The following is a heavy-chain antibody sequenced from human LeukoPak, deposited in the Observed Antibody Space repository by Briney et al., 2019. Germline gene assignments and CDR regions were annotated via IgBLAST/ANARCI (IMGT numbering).Heavy chain of an antibody. CDR1: GYTFTIYY. J-gene: IGHJ4*02. CDR3: ARGLYDILTGYDPAGDY. Sequence: ASVKVSCKASGYTFTIYYIHWVRQATGQGLEWMGWMNPNSTNTGYAQKFQGRVTMTRNTSISTAYMELSRLRSEDTAVYYCARGLYDILTGYDPAGDYWGQGTLVTVSS. D-gene: IGHD3-9*01. V-gene: IGHV1-8*01. CDR2: MNPNSTNT.